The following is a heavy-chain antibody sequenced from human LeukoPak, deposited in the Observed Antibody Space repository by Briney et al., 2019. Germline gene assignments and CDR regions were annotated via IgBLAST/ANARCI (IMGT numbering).Heavy chain of an antibody. CDR1: GYTFTSYA. Sequence: ASVKVSCKASGYTFTSYAMHWVRQAPGQRLEWMGWINAGNGNTKYSQKFQGRVTMTRNTSISTAYMELSSLRSEDTAVYYCARDRRVEGSGYGEIFGYWGQGTLVTVSS. D-gene: IGHD5-12*01. CDR3: ARDRRVEGSGYGEIFGY. V-gene: IGHV1-3*01. J-gene: IGHJ4*02. CDR2: INAGNGNT.